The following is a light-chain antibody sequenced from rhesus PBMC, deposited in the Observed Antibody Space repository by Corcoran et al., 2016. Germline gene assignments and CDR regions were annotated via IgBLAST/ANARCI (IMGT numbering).Light chain of an antibody. Sequence: EIVMTQSPATLSLSLGETATLSCRASESVGSYLAWYQQKPGQAPKLLVHSAYFRGTGIPDRFSGSGSRTEFTLTISSLEPEDVGVYHCQQYNDLLPTFGGGTKVEIK. CDR3: QQYNDLLPT. CDR1: ESVGSY. V-gene: IGKV3-40*03. J-gene: IGKJ4*01. CDR2: SAY.